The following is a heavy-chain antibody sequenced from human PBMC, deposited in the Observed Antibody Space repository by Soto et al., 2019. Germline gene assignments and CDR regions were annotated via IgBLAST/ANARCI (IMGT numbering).Heavy chain of an antibody. CDR3: ARERRWEPLLY. CDR1: GYTFSNYG. Sequence: QVQLVQSVPEVKKHGASVKVSCKGSGYTFSNYGVTWVRQAPGQGLERLGWVSAYNRNTEYAQKFEDRATMTIDTSTNTGYLELRGLTPDATAVYYCARERRWEPLLYWGQGTL. D-gene: IGHD1-26*01. CDR2: VSAYNRNT. J-gene: IGHJ4*02. V-gene: IGHV1-18*01.